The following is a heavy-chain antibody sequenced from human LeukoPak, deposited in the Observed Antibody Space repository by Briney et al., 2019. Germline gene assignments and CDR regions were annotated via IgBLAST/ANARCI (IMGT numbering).Heavy chain of an antibody. J-gene: IGHJ4*02. Sequence: GASVKVSCKASGYTFTNYGIHWARQAPGQGLEWMGWISAYNGNTNSAQKFQGRVTMTRNTSISTAYMELSSLRSEDTAVYYCARGDHALLLWFGELKGLVDYWGQGTLVTVSS. CDR3: ARGDHALLLWFGELKGLVDY. CDR2: ISAYNGNT. D-gene: IGHD3-10*01. V-gene: IGHV1-18*01. CDR1: GYTFTNYG.